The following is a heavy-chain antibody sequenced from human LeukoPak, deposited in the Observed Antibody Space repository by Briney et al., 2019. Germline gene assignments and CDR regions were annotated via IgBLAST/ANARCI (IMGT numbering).Heavy chain of an antibody. CDR3: ARVSPYYDFWSGYGDY. V-gene: IGHV4-30-4*08. CDR1: GGSNSSGDYY. D-gene: IGHD3-3*01. Sequence: SETLSLXCTVSGGSNSSGDYYWSWIRQPPGKGPEWIGYIYYSGSTYYNPSLKSRVTISVDTSKNQFSLKPSSVTAADTAVYYCARVSPYYDFWSGYGDYWGQGTLVTVSS. J-gene: IGHJ4*02. CDR2: IYYSGST.